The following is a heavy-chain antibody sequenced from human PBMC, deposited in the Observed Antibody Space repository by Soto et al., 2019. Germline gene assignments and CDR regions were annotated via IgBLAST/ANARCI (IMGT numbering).Heavy chain of an antibody. CDR3: ARHYSSGSRNWFDP. D-gene: IGHD6-19*01. V-gene: IGHV4-39*01. CDR2: IYYSGST. J-gene: IGHJ5*02. CDR1: GGSISSSSYF. Sequence: PPETLSPTCGVYGGSISSSSYFWGWVRQPPGKGLEWIGSIYYSGSTYYNPSLRRRVTISVDTSKNQGSLKLSSVTAADTAVFYCARHYSSGSRNWFDPWGQGTLVTVSS.